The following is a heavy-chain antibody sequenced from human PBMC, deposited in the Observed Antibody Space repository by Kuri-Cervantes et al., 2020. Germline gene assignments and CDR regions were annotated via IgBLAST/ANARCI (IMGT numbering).Heavy chain of an antibody. CDR3: AKGTDYDFWSGYFSDKQWLDN. Sequence: GESLKISCAAPGFTFSSYGMHWVRQAPGKGLEWVAVISYDGSNKYYADSVKGRFTISRDNSKNTLYLQMNSLRAEDTAVYYCAKGTDYDFWSGYFSDKQWLDNWGQGTLVTVSS. J-gene: IGHJ4*02. V-gene: IGHV3-30*18. CDR1: GFTFSSYG. D-gene: IGHD3-3*01. CDR2: ISYDGSNK.